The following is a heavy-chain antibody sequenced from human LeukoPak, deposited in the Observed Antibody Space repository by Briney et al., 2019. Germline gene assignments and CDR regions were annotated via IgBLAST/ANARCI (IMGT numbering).Heavy chain of an antibody. CDR1: GFTFSSYG. D-gene: IGHD7-27*01. Sequence: GGSLRLSCAASGFTFSSYGMHWVRQAPGKGLEWVAFIRYDGSNKYYADSVKGRFTISRDNSKNTLYLQMNSLRAEDTAVYYCAKDQTGVSGSPSSVDYWGQGTLVTVSS. V-gene: IGHV3-30*02. CDR2: IRYDGSNK. CDR3: AKDQTGVSGSPSSVDY. J-gene: IGHJ4*02.